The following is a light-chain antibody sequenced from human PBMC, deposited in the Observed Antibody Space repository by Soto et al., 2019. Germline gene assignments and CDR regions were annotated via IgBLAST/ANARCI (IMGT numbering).Light chain of an antibody. J-gene: IGLJ1*01. Sequence: QSVLTQPPSVSGAPGQRVTISCTGSSSNIGAGYDVHWYQQLPGTAPKLLIYGNSNRPSGVPDRFSGSKSGTSASLAITGLQAEDEADYYCQSYDSSFMKVFGTGTKLTVL. V-gene: IGLV1-40*01. CDR2: GNS. CDR3: QSYDSSFMKV. CDR1: SSNIGAGYD.